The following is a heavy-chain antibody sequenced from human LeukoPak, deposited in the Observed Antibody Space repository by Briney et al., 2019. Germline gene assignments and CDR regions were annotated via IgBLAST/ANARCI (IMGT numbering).Heavy chain of an antibody. D-gene: IGHD5-18*01. Sequence: ASVKVSCKASGYTFTSYAMHWVRQAPGQRLEWMGWINAGNGNTKYSQKFQGRVTITRDTSASTAYMELSSLRSEDTAVYYCARPYSYGRSYAFDIWGQGTMVTVSS. CDR1: GYTFTSYA. CDR2: INAGNGNT. J-gene: IGHJ3*02. V-gene: IGHV1-3*01. CDR3: ARPYSYGRSYAFDI.